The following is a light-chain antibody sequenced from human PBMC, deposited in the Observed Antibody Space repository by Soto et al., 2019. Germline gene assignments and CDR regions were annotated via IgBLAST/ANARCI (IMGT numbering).Light chain of an antibody. CDR2: GAS. V-gene: IGKV3-20*01. Sequence: EIVLTQSPDTLSLSPGESATLYCRASQSVSSNYLAWYQQKPGQAPRLLIYGASYRATGIPDRFSGRASGTDFTLSISRLAPEDFAVYYCQQYGSSPQTFGQGTKVEI. CDR1: QSVSSNY. J-gene: IGKJ1*01. CDR3: QQYGSSPQT.